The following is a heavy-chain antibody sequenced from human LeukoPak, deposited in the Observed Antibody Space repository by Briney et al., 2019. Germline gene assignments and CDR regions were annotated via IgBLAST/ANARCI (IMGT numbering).Heavy chain of an antibody. D-gene: IGHD5-18*01. CDR2: IRSSGSVM. CDR1: GFTFSSDS. V-gene: IGHV3-48*01. J-gene: IGHJ4*02. Sequence: PGGSLRLSCAASGFTFSSDSMNWVRQAPGKGLEWVSYIRSSGSVMYYADSVKGRFTISRDDAKNSVYLQMNSLRAEDTAVYYCARDTRYSYDFWGQGTLVTVSS. CDR3: ARDTRYSYDF.